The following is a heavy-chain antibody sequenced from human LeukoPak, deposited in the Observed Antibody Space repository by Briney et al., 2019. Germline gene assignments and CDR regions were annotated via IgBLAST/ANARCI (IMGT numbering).Heavy chain of an antibody. CDR1: GYTLTGLS. D-gene: IGHD6-13*01. J-gene: IGHJ4*02. Sequence: GASVKVSCKVSGYTLTGLSMHWVRQAPGKGLEWMGTFDPENGETIYAQKFQGRVTMTEDTSTDTAYMELRSLRSDDTAVYYCARGGGIAAAGPDQNFDYWGQGTLVTVSS. CDR2: FDPENGET. CDR3: ARGGGIAAAGPDQNFDY. V-gene: IGHV1-24*01.